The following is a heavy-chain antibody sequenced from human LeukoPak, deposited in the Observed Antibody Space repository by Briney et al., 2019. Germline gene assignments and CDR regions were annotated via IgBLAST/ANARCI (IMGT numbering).Heavy chain of an antibody. CDR2: IYYSGST. D-gene: IGHD2-15*01. Sequence: SETLSLTCTVSGGSISSYYWSWIRQPPGKGLEWIGYIYYSGSTNYNPSLKSRVTISVDTSKNQFSLKLSPVTAADTAVYYCASSVGGGHYYYYYMDVWGKGTTVTVSS. J-gene: IGHJ6*03. CDR3: ASSVGGGHYYYYYMDV. CDR1: GGSISSYY. V-gene: IGHV4-59*01.